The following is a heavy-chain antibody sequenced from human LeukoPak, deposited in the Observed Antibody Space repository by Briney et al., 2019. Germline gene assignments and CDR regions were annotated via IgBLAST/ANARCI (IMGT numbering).Heavy chain of an antibody. D-gene: IGHD6-13*01. V-gene: IGHV4-39*01. CDR1: GGSINSSSYY. J-gene: IGHJ6*03. Sequence: SETLSLTCTVSGGSINSSSYYWGWIRQPPGKGLEWIGSIYYSGSTYYNPSLKSRVSISVDTSKNQFSLKLSSVTAADTAVYYCARAPGSTSYYYYMDVWGKGTTVTVSS. CDR3: ARAPGSTSYYYYMDV. CDR2: IYYSGST.